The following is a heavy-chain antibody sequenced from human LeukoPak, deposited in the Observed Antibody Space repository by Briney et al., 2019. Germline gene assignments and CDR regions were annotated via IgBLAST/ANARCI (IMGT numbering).Heavy chain of an antibody. J-gene: IGHJ5*02. CDR2: ISYDGSNK. V-gene: IGHV3-30*18. CDR3: AKDLKGWFDP. CDR1: GFTFSSYG. Sequence: PGRSLRLSCAASGFTFSSYGMHWVRQAPGKGLEWVAVISYDGSNKYYADSVKGRFTISRDNSKNTLYLQMNSLRAEDTAVYYCAKDLKGWFDPWGQGTLVTVSS.